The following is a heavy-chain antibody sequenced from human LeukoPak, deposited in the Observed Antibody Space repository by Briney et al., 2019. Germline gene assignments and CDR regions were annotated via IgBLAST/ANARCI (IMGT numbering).Heavy chain of an antibody. V-gene: IGHV4-38-2*01. CDR2: IYYSGST. J-gene: IGHJ4*02. CDR3: ARVATTTNPPQRPFDY. CDR1: GYSISSGYY. Sequence: SETLSLTCAVSGYSISSGYYWGWIRQPPGKGLEWIGSIYYSGSTYYNPSLKSRVTISVDTSKNQFSMKLSSVTAADTAVYYCARVATTTNPPQRPFDYWGQGTLVTVSS. D-gene: IGHD5-12*01.